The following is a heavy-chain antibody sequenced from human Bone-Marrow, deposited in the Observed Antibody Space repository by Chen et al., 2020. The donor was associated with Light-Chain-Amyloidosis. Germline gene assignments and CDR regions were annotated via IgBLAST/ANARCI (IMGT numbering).Heavy chain of an antibody. CDR3: ARGGSYYYFDS. Sequence: EVQLVESGGGLVKPGGSLRLSCVASGFTFSSYTMNWVRQTPGRGLEWVSSISRSSSHIYYADSMRGRFTISRDNAKNSLYLQMNNLRAEDTAVYYCARGGSYYYFDSWGQGILVTVSS. V-gene: IGHV3-21*01. CDR2: ISRSSSHI. J-gene: IGHJ4*02. D-gene: IGHD1-26*01. CDR1: GFTFSSYT.